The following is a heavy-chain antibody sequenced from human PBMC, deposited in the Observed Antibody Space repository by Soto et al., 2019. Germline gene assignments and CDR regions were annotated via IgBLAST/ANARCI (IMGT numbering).Heavy chain of an antibody. V-gene: IGHV1-46*03. Sequence: ASVKVSCKASGYTFTTYYIHWVRQAPGQGLEWMGIINPSSGSAGYAQKFQVSVTMTRDTPTNTFYMELSSLRSDDTAVYHCARGNDLPYYYYGLDVWG. CDR3: ARGNDLPYYYYGLDV. CDR1: GYTFTTYY. D-gene: IGHD1-1*01. J-gene: IGHJ6*02. CDR2: INPSSGSA.